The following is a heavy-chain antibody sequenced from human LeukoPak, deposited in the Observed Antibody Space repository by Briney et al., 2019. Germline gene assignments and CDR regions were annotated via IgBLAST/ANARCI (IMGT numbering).Heavy chain of an antibody. Sequence: ASVKVSCKASGYTFTGYYMHWVRQAPGQGLEWKGWINPNSGGTNYAQKFQGRVTMTRDTSISTAYMELSRLRSDDTAVYYCAREYYDILTGFIWFDPWGQGTLVTVSS. D-gene: IGHD3-9*01. CDR3: AREYYDILTGFIWFDP. CDR2: INPNSGGT. V-gene: IGHV1-2*02. CDR1: GYTFTGYY. J-gene: IGHJ5*02.